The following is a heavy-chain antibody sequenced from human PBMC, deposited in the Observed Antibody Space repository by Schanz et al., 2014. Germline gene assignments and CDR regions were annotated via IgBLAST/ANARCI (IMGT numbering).Heavy chain of an antibody. CDR2: IGTAGDT. V-gene: IGHV3-13*04. CDR3: ARVPYGSGSYWDY. Sequence: EVQLVESGGGLVNPGGSLKFSCAASGFRIRNHDIPWARQATGAGLEWVSAIGTAGDTFYLDSVKGRFTISRENAKNSLYLQMNSLRAGDTAVYYCARVPYGSGSYWDYWGQGTLVTVSS. D-gene: IGHD3-10*01. CDR1: GFRIRNHD. J-gene: IGHJ4*02.